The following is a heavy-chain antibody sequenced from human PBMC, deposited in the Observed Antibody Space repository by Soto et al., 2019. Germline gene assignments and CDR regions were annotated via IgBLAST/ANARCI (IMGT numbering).Heavy chain of an antibody. V-gene: IGHV3-66*01. CDR1: GFTVSSNY. J-gene: IGHJ3*02. D-gene: IGHD3-10*01. CDR2: IYSGGST. CDR3: ARSMVRYHDAFDI. Sequence: HPGGSLRLSCAASGFTVSSNYMSWVRQAPGKGLEWVSVIYSGGSTYYADSVKGRFTISRDNSKNTLYLQMNSLRAEDTAVYYCARSMVRYHDAFDIWGQGTMVTVSS.